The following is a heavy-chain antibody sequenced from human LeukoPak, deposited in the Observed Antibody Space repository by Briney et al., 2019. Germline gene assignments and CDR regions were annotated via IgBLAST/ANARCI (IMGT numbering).Heavy chain of an antibody. V-gene: IGHV4-34*01. D-gene: IGHD4-17*01. J-gene: IGHJ4*02. CDR3: ARERWGYYGDYAYYFDY. Sequence: SETLSLTCAVYGGSFSGYYWSWIRQPPGKGLEWIGEINHSGSTNYNPSLKSRVTISVDTSKNQFSPKLSSVTAADTAVYYCARERWGYYGDYAYYFDYWGQGTLVTVSS. CDR2: INHSGST. CDR1: GGSFSGYY.